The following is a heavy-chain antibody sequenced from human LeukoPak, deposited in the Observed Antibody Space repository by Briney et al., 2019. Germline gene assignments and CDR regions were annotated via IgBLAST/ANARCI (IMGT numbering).Heavy chain of an antibody. CDR2: ISSSSSYI. D-gene: IGHD6-13*01. V-gene: IGHV3-21*01. J-gene: IGHJ4*02. Sequence: GGSLRLSCAASGFTFSSYSMNWDRQAPGKGLEWVSSISSSSSYIYYADSVKGRFTISRDNAKNSLYLQMNSLRAEDTAVYFCARTSTSSWGFIDFWGRGALVTVSS. CDR1: GFTFSSYS. CDR3: ARTSTSSWGFIDF.